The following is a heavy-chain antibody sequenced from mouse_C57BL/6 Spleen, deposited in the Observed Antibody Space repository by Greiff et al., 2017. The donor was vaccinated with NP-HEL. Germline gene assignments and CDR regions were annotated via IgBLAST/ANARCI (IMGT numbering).Heavy chain of an antibody. Sequence: QVQLQQSGAELARPGASVQLSCSASGYTFTSSGISWVKQRTGQGLAWIAEFYPRRGNTYYIEKFKGKATLTADKSSSTAYMELRSLTYEDAAVYFCARGDRYQPESYGGQGTTLTVSS. V-gene: IGHV1-81*01. CDR3: ARGDRYQPESY. J-gene: IGHJ2*01. CDR2: FYPRRGNT. D-gene: IGHD2-14*01. CDR1: GYTFTSSG.